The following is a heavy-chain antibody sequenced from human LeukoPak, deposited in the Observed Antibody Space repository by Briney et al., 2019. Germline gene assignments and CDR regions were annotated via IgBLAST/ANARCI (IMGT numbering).Heavy chain of an antibody. CDR1: GYTFASYD. V-gene: IGHV1-8*01. CDR3: ARARGSSWFLYLG. CDR2: MNPNSGNT. J-gene: IGHJ4*02. Sequence: ASVKVSCKASGYTFASYDINWVRQATGQGLEWMGWMNPNSGNTGYAQKFQGRVTMTRNTSISTAYMELSSLRSEDTAVYYCARARGSSWFLYLGWGQGTLVTVSS. D-gene: IGHD6-13*01.